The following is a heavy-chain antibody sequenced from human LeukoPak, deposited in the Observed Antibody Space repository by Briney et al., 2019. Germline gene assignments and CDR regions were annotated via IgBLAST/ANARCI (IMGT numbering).Heavy chain of an antibody. CDR1: GYTFTGYY. Sequence: GASVKVSCKASGYTFTGYYMHWVRQAPGQGLEWMGWINPNSGGTNYAQKFQGRVTMTRDTSISTAYMELSSLRSEDTAVYYCARDLSLITMVRGVITMGYWGQGTLVTVSS. CDR3: ARDLSLITMVRGVITMGY. J-gene: IGHJ4*02. CDR2: INPNSGGT. D-gene: IGHD3-10*01. V-gene: IGHV1-2*02.